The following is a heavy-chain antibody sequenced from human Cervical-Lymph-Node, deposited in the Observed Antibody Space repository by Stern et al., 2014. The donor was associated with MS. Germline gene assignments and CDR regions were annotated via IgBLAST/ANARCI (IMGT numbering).Heavy chain of an antibody. D-gene: IGHD3-9*01. J-gene: IGHJ6*02. V-gene: IGHV1-69*01. CDR1: GGTFNVYA. CDR2: SIPIFGTA. Sequence: VQLVQSGAEVKKPGSSVKISCKASGGTFNVYAINWLRQTPGQGLEWMGGSIPIFGTAKYAQKFQVRVTITADESTRTSSMQLSSLRFDDTAVYYCARDGRHTDNYGLDVWVQGTTVTVSS. CDR3: ARDGRHTDNYGLDV.